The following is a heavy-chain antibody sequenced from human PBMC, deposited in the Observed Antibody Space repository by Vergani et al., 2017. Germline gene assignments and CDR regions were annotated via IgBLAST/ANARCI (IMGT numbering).Heavy chain of an antibody. Sequence: QITLKESGPVLVKPTETLTLTCTVSGFSLSNARMGVSWIRQPPGKALEWLAHIYWDDDKRYSPSLKSRLTITKDTSKNQVVLTMTNMDPVDTAAYYCAHRGSDWFDPWGQGTLVTVSS. CDR2: IYWDDDK. J-gene: IGHJ5*02. CDR3: AHRGSDWFDP. CDR1: GFSLSNARMG. V-gene: IGHV2-5*02.